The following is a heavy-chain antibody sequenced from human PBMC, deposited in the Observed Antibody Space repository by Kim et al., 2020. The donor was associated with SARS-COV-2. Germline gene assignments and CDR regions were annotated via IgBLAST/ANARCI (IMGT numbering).Heavy chain of an antibody. J-gene: IGHJ4*02. D-gene: IGHD6-6*01. CDR3: ARTDCSSALLGNLGSRPFDF. V-gene: IGHV5-51*01. Sequence: GESLKISCKASGYTFTNYWIAWVRQMPGKGLEWMGIIFPGDSDTRYSPSFQGQVTISADKSITTAYLQWSSLKASGTAIYYCARTDCSSALLGNLGSRPFDFWGQGTLVTVSS. CDR1: GYTFTNYW. CDR2: IFPGDSDT.